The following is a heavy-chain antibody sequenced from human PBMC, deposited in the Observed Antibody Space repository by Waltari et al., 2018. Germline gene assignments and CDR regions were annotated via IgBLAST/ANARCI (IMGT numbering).Heavy chain of an antibody. CDR2: XKRQSDGGTT. CDR1: GFGFSDAW. Sequence: EGQLXESGXGLVKPGGSLGLSCVASGFGFSDAWMNWVRQAPGKGLXWVGRXKRQSDGGTTXYATPVKGRFIISRDDSXNTLSLQMXXLXTXDTAVYYCTTGRDEIWGQXSLVTVSS. V-gene: IGHV3-15*07. J-gene: IGHJ4*02. CDR3: TTGRDEI.